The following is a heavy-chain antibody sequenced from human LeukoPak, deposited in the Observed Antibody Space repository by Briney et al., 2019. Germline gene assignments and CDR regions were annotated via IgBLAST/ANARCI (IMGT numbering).Heavy chain of an antibody. CDR1: GFTLSSYA. CDR3: ARDVAGYGMDV. V-gene: IGHV3-30-3*01. J-gene: IGHJ6*02. Sequence: PGGSLRLSCAASGFTLSSYAMHWVRQAPGKGLEWVAVISYDGSNKYYADSVKGRFTISRDNSKNTLYLQMNSLRAEDTAVYYCARDVAGYGMDVWGQGTTVTVSS. D-gene: IGHD3-10*01. CDR2: ISYDGSNK.